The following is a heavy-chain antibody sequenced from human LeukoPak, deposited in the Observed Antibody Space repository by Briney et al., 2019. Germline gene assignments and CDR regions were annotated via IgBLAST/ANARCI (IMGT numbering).Heavy chain of an antibody. CDR2: ISWDGGST. CDR3: AKGVTYYYDSSGYQFDY. V-gene: IGHV3-43*01. D-gene: IGHD3-22*01. CDR1: GFTFDDYT. Sequence: PGGSLRLSRAASGFTFDDYTMHWVRQAPGKGLEWVSLISWDGGSTYYADSVKGRFTISRDNSKNSLYLQMNSLRTEDTALYYCAKGVTYYYDSSGYQFDYWGQGTLVTVSS. J-gene: IGHJ4*02.